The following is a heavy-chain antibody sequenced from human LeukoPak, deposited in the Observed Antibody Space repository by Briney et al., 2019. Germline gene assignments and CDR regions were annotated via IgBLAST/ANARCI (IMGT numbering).Heavy chain of an antibody. D-gene: IGHD4-23*01. J-gene: IGHJ4*02. CDR1: GYSFTSYW. Sequence: GESLKISCKGSGYSFTSYWIGWVRQMPGKGLEWMGVIFPRDSDTRYSPSFQGQVTISADKSISVVYLQWGSLKASDTAMYYCAREGSGGNPLDYWGQGTLVTVSS. CDR3: AREGSGGNPLDY. V-gene: IGHV5-51*01. CDR2: IFPRDSDT.